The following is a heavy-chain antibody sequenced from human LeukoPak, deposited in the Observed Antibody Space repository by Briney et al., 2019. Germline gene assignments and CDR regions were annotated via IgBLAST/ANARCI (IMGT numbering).Heavy chain of an antibody. J-gene: IGHJ4*02. D-gene: IGHD2-8*01. CDR2: ISGSAYST. Sequence: GGSLRLSCAASGFTSSSYAMNWVRQAPGKGLEWVSSISGSAYSTYYADSVKGRFTISRDNSKNTLYLEMNSLSAEDTAVYYCARRGGTNGWGDFDYWGQGTLVTVSS. V-gene: IGHV3-23*01. CDR1: GFTSSSYA. CDR3: ARRGGTNGWGDFDY.